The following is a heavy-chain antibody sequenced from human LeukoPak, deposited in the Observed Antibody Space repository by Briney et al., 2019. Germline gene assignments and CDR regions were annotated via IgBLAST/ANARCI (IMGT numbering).Heavy chain of an antibody. V-gene: IGHV1-8*01. CDR2: MNPNSGNT. J-gene: IGHJ3*01. Sequence: ASVKVSCKASGYTFTSYDINWVRQATAQGLEWMGWMNPNSGNTGYAQKFQGRVTMTRNTSISTAYMELSSLRSEDTAVYYCGRVYLAVAFDVWGQGTMVTVSS. CDR3: GRVYLAVAFDV. D-gene: IGHD2-21*01. CDR1: GYTFTSYD.